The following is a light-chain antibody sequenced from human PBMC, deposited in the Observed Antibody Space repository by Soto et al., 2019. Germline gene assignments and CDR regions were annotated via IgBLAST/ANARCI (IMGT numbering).Light chain of an antibody. CDR2: DVD. CDR1: SSDVGGYDS. Sequence: QSVLTQPPSASGSPGQSVTISCSGTSSDVGGYDSVSWYQHHPGKVPKLIIFDVDKRPSGVPDRFSGFKSGNTASLTVSGLRAEDEADYYCSSYAGSNTFVFGTGTKVTVL. J-gene: IGLJ1*01. V-gene: IGLV2-8*01. CDR3: SSYAGSNTFV.